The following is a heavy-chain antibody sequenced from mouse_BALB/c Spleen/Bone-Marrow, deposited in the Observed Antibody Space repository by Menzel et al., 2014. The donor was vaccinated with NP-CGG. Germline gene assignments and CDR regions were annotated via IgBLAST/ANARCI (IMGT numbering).Heavy chain of an antibody. V-gene: IGHV12-1-1*01. CDR3: SREKWGYGNYGLSMDY. Sequence: LMESGPAVIKPSQSLSLTCIVSGFSITSSSYCWHWIRQPPGKGLEWMGRICYEGSIYYSPSIKSRSTISRDTSLNKFFVHLNIVKNEDTATYYCSREKWGYGNYGLSMDYWGQGTSVTVSS. CDR1: GFSITSSSYC. D-gene: IGHD2-1*01. CDR2: ICYEGSI. J-gene: IGHJ4*01.